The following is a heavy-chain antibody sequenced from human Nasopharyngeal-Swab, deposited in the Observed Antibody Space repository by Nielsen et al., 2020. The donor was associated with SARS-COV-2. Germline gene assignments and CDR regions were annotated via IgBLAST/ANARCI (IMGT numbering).Heavy chain of an antibody. CDR1: GFTFSSYW. D-gene: IGHD6-19*01. V-gene: IGHV3-7*01. Sequence: GESLKISCAASGFTFSSYWTSWVRQAPGKGLEWVANIKQDGSEKYYVDSVKGRFTISRDNAKNSLYLQMNSLRAEDTAVYYCARDQIAVAGTSYYYGMDVWGQGTTVTVSS. CDR3: ARDQIAVAGTSYYYGMDV. CDR2: IKQDGSEK. J-gene: IGHJ6*02.